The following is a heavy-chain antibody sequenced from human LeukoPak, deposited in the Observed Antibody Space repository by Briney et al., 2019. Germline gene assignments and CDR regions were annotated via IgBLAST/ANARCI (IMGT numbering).Heavy chain of an antibody. D-gene: IGHD3-10*01. CDR3: AKIPPTYGSGTNFDY. CDR2: ISSSGSYI. CDR1: GFTFSSYS. Sequence: GGSLRLSCAASGFTFSSYSMNWVRQAPGKGLEWVSSISSSGSYIYYADSVKGRFTISRDNSKNTLYLQMNSLRAEDTAVYYCAKIPPTYGSGTNFDYWGQGTLVTVSS. J-gene: IGHJ4*02. V-gene: IGHV3-21*04.